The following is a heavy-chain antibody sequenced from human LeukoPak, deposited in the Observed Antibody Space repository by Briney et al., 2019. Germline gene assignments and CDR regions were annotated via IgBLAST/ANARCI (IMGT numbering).Heavy chain of an antibody. CDR2: INHSGST. D-gene: IGHD3-3*01. CDR1: GGSFSGYY. J-gene: IGHJ5*02. Sequence: PLETLSLTCAVYGGSFSGYYWSWIRQPPGKGLEWIGEINHSGSTNYNPSLKSRVTISVDTSKNQFSLKLSSVTAADTAVYYCARGRDFWRSNWFDPWGQGTLVTVSS. CDR3: ARGRDFWRSNWFDP. V-gene: IGHV4-34*01.